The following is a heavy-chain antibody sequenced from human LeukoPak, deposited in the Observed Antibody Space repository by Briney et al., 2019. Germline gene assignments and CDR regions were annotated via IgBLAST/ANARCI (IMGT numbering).Heavy chain of an antibody. V-gene: IGHV4-34*01. D-gene: IGHD3-3*01. CDR1: GGSFSGYY. J-gene: IGHJ3*02. CDR2: INHSGST. CDR3: ARTQSYDFWSGYYKISKTPHSGDAFDI. Sequence: SETLSLTCAVYGGSFSGYYWSWIRRPPGKGLEWIGEINHSGSTNYNPSLKSRVTISVDTSKNQFSLKLSSVTAADTAVYYCARTQSYDFWSGYYKISKTPHSGDAFDIWGQGTMVTVSS.